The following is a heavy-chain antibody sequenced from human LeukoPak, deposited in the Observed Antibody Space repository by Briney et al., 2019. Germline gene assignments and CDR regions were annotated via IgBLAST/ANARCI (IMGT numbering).Heavy chain of an antibody. CDR2: IYHSGST. CDR1: GYSISSGYY. Sequence: PSETLSLTCTVPGYSISSGYYWGWIRQPPGKGLEWIGSIYHSGSTYYNPSLKSRVTISVDTSKNQFSLKLSSVTAADTAVYYCARIGSYGNLIVDYWGQGTLVTVSS. CDR3: ARIGSYGNLIVDY. D-gene: IGHD1-26*01. J-gene: IGHJ4*02. V-gene: IGHV4-38-2*02.